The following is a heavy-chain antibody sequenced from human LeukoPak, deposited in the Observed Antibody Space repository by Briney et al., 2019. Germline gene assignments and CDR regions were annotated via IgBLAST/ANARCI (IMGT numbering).Heavy chain of an antibody. D-gene: IGHD4-17*01. CDR1: EYTFTDYY. V-gene: IGHV1-2*02. J-gene: IGHJ4*02. CDR3: ASTTTVNGY. CDR2: INCKSGAT. Sequence: ASVKVSCKASEYTFTDYYIHWMRQAPGQGLEWMGWINCKSGATSYAQKFRGRVTMTKDRPIRTAYMELSRLRSDDTAVYYCASTTTVNGYWGQGTLVTVSS.